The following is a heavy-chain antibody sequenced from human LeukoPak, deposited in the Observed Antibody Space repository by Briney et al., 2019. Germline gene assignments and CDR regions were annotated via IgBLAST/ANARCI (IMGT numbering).Heavy chain of an antibody. V-gene: IGHV1-2*02. CDR3: ARAGYYGSGSYYDFDY. J-gene: IGHJ4*02. D-gene: IGHD3-10*01. CDR1: GYTFTGYY. Sequence: GASVKVSCKASGYTFTGYYMHWVRQAPGQGPEWMGWINPNSGGTNYAQKFQGRVTMTRDTSISTAYMELRSLRSDDTAVYYCARAGYYGSGSYYDFDYWGQGTLVTVSS. CDR2: INPNSGGT.